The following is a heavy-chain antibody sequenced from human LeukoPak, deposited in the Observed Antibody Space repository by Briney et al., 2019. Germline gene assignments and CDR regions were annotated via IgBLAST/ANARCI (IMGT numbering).Heavy chain of an antibody. CDR1: GGSFSGYY. Sequence: SETLSLTCAIYGGSFSGYYWSWIRQPPGKGLEWIGEINHSGSTNYNPSLKSRVTISVDTSKNQFSLKLSSVAAADTAVYYCARGNPKSRGRYFLDPPPNFDYWGQGTLVTVSS. CDR3: ARGNPKSRGRYFLDPPPNFDY. D-gene: IGHD3/OR15-3a*01. J-gene: IGHJ4*02. V-gene: IGHV4-34*01. CDR2: INHSGST.